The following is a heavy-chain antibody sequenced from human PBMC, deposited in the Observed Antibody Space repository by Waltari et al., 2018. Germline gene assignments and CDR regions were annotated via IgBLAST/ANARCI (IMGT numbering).Heavy chain of an antibody. J-gene: IGHJ3*02. Sequence: QVQLVQSGAEVKKPGASVKVSCKASGYTFTSYGISWVRQAPGQGLEWMGWISADNGNTNYAQKLQGRVTMTTDTSTSTAYMELRSLRSDDTAVYYCARLRITIFGVVILFDAFDIWGQGTMVTVSS. CDR2: ISADNGNT. CDR3: ARLRITIFGVVILFDAFDI. V-gene: IGHV1-18*01. D-gene: IGHD3-3*01. CDR1: GYTFTSYG.